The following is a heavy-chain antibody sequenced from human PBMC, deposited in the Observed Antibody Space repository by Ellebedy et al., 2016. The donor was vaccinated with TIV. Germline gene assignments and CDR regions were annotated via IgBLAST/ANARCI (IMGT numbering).Heavy chain of an antibody. Sequence: GGSLRLSXAASGFTFKSYDMHWVRQVPGKGLAWVAAISSDGGRKHYADSVKGRFTISRDNSKNTLFLQMNSLRPEDAAVFYCAKEKRYCSSANCPLGYWGQGNLVTVSS. CDR3: AKEKRYCSSANCPLGY. CDR1: GFTFKSYD. J-gene: IGHJ4*02. CDR2: ISSDGGRK. D-gene: IGHD2-2*01. V-gene: IGHV3-30*18.